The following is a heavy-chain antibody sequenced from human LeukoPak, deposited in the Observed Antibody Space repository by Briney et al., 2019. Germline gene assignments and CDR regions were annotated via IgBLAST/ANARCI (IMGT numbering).Heavy chain of an antibody. V-gene: IGHV3-30*01. CDR1: GFTFSSYA. D-gene: IGHD2-8*01. J-gene: IGHJ4*02. CDR2: ISYDGSNN. Sequence: GRSLRLSCAASGFTFSSYAMHWVRQAPGKGLEWVAVISYDGSNNYYADTVKSRFTISRDNSKNKLYLQMNSLRAEDAAVYYCARYRGPSSKYCTIGVCSSALDYWGQGTLVTVSS. CDR3: ARYRGPSSKYCTIGVCSSALDY.